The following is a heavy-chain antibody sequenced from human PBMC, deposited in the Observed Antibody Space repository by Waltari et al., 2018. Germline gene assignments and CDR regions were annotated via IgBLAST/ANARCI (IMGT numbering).Heavy chain of an antibody. D-gene: IGHD5-12*01. Sequence: VQLVESGGVVVQPGGSLRLSCAASGFTFDDYTMHWVRQAPGKGLEWVAFIRYDGSNKYYADSVKGRFTISRDNSKNTLYLQMNSLRAEDTAVYYCAKEHQRWLHTPIDYWGQGTLVTVSS. J-gene: IGHJ4*02. V-gene: IGHV3-30*02. CDR1: GFTFDDYT. CDR3: AKEHQRWLHTPIDY. CDR2: IRYDGSNK.